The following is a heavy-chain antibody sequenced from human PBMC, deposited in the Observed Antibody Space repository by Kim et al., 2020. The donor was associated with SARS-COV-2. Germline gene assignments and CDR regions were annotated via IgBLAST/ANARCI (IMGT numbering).Heavy chain of an antibody. D-gene: IGHD6-19*01. CDR2: INNRGNP. CDR1: GFTFSSYA. Sequence: GGSLRLSCAASGFTFSSYAMNWVRQAPGEGLEWASGINNRGNPYYADSVKGRLTVSRDNSKSMLFLQMDSLRTEDTAVYYCAKDHPSDGWPAFESWGQGTLVIVSS. CDR3: AKDHPSDGWPAFES. J-gene: IGHJ5*01. V-gene: IGHV3-23*01.